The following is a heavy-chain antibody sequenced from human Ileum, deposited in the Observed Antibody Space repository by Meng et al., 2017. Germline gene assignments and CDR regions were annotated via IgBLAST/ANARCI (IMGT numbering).Heavy chain of an antibody. CDR3: ASGYSPDY. J-gene: IGHJ4*02. D-gene: IGHD5-12*01. CDR1: RFTFSDFA. V-gene: IGHV3-23*01. CDR2: INQRGTVT. Sequence: GGSLRLSCAASRFTFSDFAMSWVRQAPGKGLEWVSGINQRGTVTHYADSVKGRFTISRDNAKNTLYMQMSSLRVEGTALYFCASGYSPDYWGQGTQVTVSS.